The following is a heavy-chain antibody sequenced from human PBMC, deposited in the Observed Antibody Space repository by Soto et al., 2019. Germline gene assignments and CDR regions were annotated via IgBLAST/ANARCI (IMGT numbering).Heavy chain of an antibody. V-gene: IGHV3-74*01. CDR2: INSDGSST. D-gene: IGHD2-15*01. CDR1: GFTFSRFW. Sequence: EVQLVESGGGLVQPGGSLRVSCAASGFTFSRFWMHWVRQAPGMGLVWVSRINSDGSSTNYADSVKGRFTISRDNAKNTLDLKMNSLRAEDTAVYYCARAGGSCSGGSCTHYYFYGIDVWGQETTVTVSS. CDR3: ARAGGSCSGGSCTHYYFYGIDV. J-gene: IGHJ6*02.